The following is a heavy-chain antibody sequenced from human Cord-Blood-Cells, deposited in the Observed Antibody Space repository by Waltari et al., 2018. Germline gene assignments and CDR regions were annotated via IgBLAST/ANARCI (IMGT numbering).Heavy chain of an antibody. CDR3: AKAVYSSSSYYFDY. J-gene: IGHJ4*02. Sequence: EVQLVESGGGLVQPGRSLRLSCAASVFTFDDYAMHWVRPAPGKGLEWVSGISWNSGSIGYADSVKGRFTISRDNAKNSLYLQMNSLRAEDTALYYCAKAVYSSSSYYFDYWGQGTLVTVSS. V-gene: IGHV3-9*01. CDR2: ISWNSGSI. CDR1: VFTFDDYA. D-gene: IGHD6-6*01.